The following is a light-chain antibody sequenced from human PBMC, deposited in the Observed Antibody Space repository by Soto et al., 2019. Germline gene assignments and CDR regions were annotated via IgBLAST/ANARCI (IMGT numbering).Light chain of an antibody. CDR2: AAS. CDR3: RQHNSFPIT. V-gene: IGKV1-9*01. CDR1: QGISSY. Sequence: DIQLTQSPSFLSASVGDRVTLTCRASQGISSYLVWYQQKAGKAPKSLIYAASTLQSGVPSRFSGSGSGTEFTLTISSLQPEDSATYYCRQHNSFPITFGQGTRLEIK. J-gene: IGKJ5*01.